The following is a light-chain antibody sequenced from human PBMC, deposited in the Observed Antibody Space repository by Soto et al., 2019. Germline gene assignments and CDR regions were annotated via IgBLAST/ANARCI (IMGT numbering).Light chain of an antibody. CDR2: GAS. CDR1: QSVSSN. V-gene: IGKV3-20*01. CDR3: HQCDSSPWT. Sequence: EIVLTQSPGTLSLSPGERATLSCMASQSVSSNLAWYQQKPGQAPRLLIYGASTRATGIPARFSGSGSGTDFTLTISSLEPEDFAVFYCHQCDSSPWTFGQGTKVYIK. J-gene: IGKJ1*01.